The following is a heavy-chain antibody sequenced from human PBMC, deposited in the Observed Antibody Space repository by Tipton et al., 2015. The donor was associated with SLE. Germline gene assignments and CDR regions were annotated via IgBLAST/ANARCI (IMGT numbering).Heavy chain of an antibody. CDR2: INPSTGGL. J-gene: IGHJ4*02. V-gene: IGHV1-2*06. CDR1: GYTFTGYF. Sequence: QSGAEVKKPGASVKVSCKASGYTFTGYFIHWVRQAPGQGPEWMGRINPSTGGLHYSQKFEDRVTMTRDTSTSTVYMELSSLRSEDTAVYYCARDGERYCSSTSCYTPFYWGQGTLVTVSS. CDR3: ARDGERYCSSTSCYTPFY. D-gene: IGHD2-2*02.